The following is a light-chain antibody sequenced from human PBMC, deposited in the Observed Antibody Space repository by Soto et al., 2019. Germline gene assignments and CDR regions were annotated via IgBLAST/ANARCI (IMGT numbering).Light chain of an antibody. CDR3: SSSTSNSADV. Sequence: SVLTQPASVSGSPGQSITISCTGTSSDVGGYNYVSWYQQHPDKAPKLMIYEVSNRPSGVSNRFSGSKSGNTASLTISGLQAEDEADYYCSSSTSNSADVFGTGTKVTVL. CDR2: EVS. CDR1: SSDVGGYNY. J-gene: IGLJ1*01. V-gene: IGLV2-14*01.